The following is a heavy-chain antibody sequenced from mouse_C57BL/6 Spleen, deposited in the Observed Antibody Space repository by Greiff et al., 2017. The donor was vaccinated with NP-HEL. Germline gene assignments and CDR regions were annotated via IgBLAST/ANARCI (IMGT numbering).Heavy chain of an antibody. D-gene: IGHD1-1*01. J-gene: IGHJ2*01. V-gene: IGHV1-80*01. Sequence: QVQLKQSGAELVKPGASVKISCKASGYAFSSYWMNWVKQRPGKGLEWIGQIYPGDGDTNYNGKFKGKATLTADKSSSTAYMQLSSLTSEDSAVYFCARDDYYGSSSYFDYWGQGTTLTVSS. CDR1: GYAFSSYW. CDR3: ARDDYYGSSSYFDY. CDR2: IYPGDGDT.